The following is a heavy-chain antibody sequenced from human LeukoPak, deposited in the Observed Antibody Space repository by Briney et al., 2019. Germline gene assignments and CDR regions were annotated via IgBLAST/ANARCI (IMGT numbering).Heavy chain of an antibody. CDR2: ISYDGSNK. CDR3: ARDRDRWGIAAGIFDP. CDR1: GFTFSSYA. V-gene: IGHV3-30-3*01. D-gene: IGHD6-13*01. Sequence: PGGSLRLSCAASGFTFSSYAMHWVRQAPGKGLEWVAVISYDGSNKYYADSVKGRFTISRGNSKNTLYLQMNSLRAEDTAVYYCARDRDRWGIAAGIFDPWGQGTLVTVSS. J-gene: IGHJ5*02.